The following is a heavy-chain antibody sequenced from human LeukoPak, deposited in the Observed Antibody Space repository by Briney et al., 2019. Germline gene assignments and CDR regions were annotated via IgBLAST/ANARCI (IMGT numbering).Heavy chain of an antibody. Sequence: GGSLRLSCAASGFTFDDYAMHWVRQAPGKGLEWVSGISWNSGSIGYADSVKGRFTISRDNAKNSLYLQMNSLRAEDTALYYCAKDIGWGIAAASPTGSGMDVWGQGTTVTVSS. J-gene: IGHJ6*02. V-gene: IGHV3-9*01. CDR3: AKDIGWGIAAASPTGSGMDV. D-gene: IGHD6-13*01. CDR1: GFTFDDYA. CDR2: ISWNSGSI.